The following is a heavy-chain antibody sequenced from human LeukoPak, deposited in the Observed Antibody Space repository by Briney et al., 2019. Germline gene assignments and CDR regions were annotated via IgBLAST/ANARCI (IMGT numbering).Heavy chain of an antibody. CDR2: IYYSGST. CDR1: GGSFSGYY. CDR3: AERSSGWYFHN. D-gene: IGHD6-19*01. Sequence: SETPSLTCAVYGGSFSGYYWSWIRQPPGKGLEWIGYIYYSGSTNYNPSLKSRVTISVDTSMNQFSLKLSSVTAADTAVYYCAERSSGWYFHNWGQGTLVTVSS. V-gene: IGHV4-59*01. J-gene: IGHJ4*02.